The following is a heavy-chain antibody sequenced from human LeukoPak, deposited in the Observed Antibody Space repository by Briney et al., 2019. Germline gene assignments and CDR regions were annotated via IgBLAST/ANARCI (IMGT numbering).Heavy chain of an antibody. Sequence: SETLSLTCTVSGGTLSSGSYYWSWLRQPAGRGLEWLGRIYSSGSTNDNPSRKRRVTISLDTSKNQFSLKLSSVTAADTAVYYCARDRGYCSITSCNIWGQGTLVTVSS. J-gene: IGHJ4*02. V-gene: IGHV4-61*02. CDR1: GGTLSSGSYY. D-gene: IGHD2-2*02. CDR2: IYSSGST. CDR3: ARDRGYCSITSCNI.